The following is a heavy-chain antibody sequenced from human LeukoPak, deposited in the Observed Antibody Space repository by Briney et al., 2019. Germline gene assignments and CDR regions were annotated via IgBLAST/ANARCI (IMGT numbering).Heavy chain of an antibody. Sequence: SETLSLTCAVYGGSFSGYYWSWIRQPPGKGLEWIGEINHSGSTNYNPSLKSRVTISVDTSKNQFSLKLSSVTAADTAVYYCARELGYCSSTSCYRRYYYGMDVWGQGTTVTVSS. J-gene: IGHJ6*02. D-gene: IGHD2-2*01. CDR1: GGSFSGYY. CDR3: ARELGYCSSTSCYRRYYYGMDV. V-gene: IGHV4-34*01. CDR2: INHSGST.